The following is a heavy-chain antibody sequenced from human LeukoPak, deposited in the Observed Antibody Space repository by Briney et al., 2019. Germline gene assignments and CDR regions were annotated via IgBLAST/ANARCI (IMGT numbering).Heavy chain of an antibody. CDR3: ARYPTAMVSFDY. CDR2: IYYSGNT. J-gene: IGHJ4*02. V-gene: IGHV4-39*01. Sequence: SETLSLTCTVSGGSISSSDYYWGWIRQPPGKVLEWIGSIYYSGNTYYNPSLKSRVTISVDTSKNQFSLRLSFVTAADTAVYYCARYPTAMVSFDYWGQGTLVTVSS. D-gene: IGHD5-18*01. CDR1: GGSISSSDYY.